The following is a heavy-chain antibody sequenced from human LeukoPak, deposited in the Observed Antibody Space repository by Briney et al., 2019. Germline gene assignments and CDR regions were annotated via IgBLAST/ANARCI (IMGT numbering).Heavy chain of an antibody. V-gene: IGHV1-69*05. CDR2: IIPIFGTA. D-gene: IGHD3-3*01. Sequence: PSVKVSCKASGGTFSSYAISWVRQAPEQGLEWMGGIIPIFGTANYAQKFQGRVTITTDESTSTAYMELSSLRPEDTAVYYCARVEDANWFAPWGQGTLVTVSS. CDR3: ARVEDANWFAP. CDR1: GGTFSSYA. J-gene: IGHJ5*02.